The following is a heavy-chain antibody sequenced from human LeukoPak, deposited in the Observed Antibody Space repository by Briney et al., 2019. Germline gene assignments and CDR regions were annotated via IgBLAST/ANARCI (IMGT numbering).Heavy chain of an antibody. Sequence: GGSLRLSCAASGFTFSSYAMNWVRQAPGKGLEWVSGISGSGGNTYYADSVKGRFTISRDNSKNTLYLQMNSLRAEDTAVYYCAKDWDIVVVPAALVSWGQGTLVTVSS. V-gene: IGHV3-23*01. D-gene: IGHD2-2*01. J-gene: IGHJ5*02. CDR2: ISGSGGNT. CDR1: GFTFSSYA. CDR3: AKDWDIVVVPAALVS.